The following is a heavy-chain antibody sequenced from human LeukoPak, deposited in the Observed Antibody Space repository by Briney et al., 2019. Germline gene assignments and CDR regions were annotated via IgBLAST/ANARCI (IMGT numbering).Heavy chain of an antibody. CDR1: GFTFSDYY. J-gene: IGHJ4*02. Sequence: GGSLRLSCAASGFTFSDYYMSWIRQAPGKGLEWVSYISSSGSTIYYADSVKGRFTISRDNAKNTLYLQMNSLRAEDTAVYYCATTRATYYYGSGSGDYWGQGTLVTVSS. CDR2: ISSSGSTI. V-gene: IGHV3-11*04. CDR3: ATTRATYYYGSGSGDY. D-gene: IGHD3-10*01.